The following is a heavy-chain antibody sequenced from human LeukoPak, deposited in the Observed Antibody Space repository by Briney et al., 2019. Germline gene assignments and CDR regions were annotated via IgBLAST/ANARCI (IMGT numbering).Heavy chain of an antibody. CDR2: IYYSGNT. D-gene: IGHD5-24*01. J-gene: IGHJ6*03. CDR3: ASDSRPRIRWLQLDYYYYWDV. CDR1: GGSISLYY. V-gene: IGHV4-59*01. Sequence: PSETLSLTCTVPGGSISLYYCSWIRQPPGKGLEWIGYIYYSGNTNYNPSLKSRVTISVDTSKNQFSLKLSSVTAADTDVYYCASDSRPRIRWLQLDYYYYWDVCGKGTTVTVSS.